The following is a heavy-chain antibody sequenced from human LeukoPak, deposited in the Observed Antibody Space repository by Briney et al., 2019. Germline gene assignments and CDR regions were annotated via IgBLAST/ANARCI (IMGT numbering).Heavy chain of an antibody. Sequence: AASVKVSCKASGYIFTDYYMHWVRQAPGQGLEWMGWISPNSGGTNYAQKFQGRVTMTRDTSISTAYMELSRLRSDDTAVYYCARDYVGDNWFDPWGQGTLVTVSS. CDR1: GYIFTDYY. D-gene: IGHD3-16*01. J-gene: IGHJ5*02. CDR2: ISPNSGGT. V-gene: IGHV1-2*02. CDR3: ARDYVGDNWFDP.